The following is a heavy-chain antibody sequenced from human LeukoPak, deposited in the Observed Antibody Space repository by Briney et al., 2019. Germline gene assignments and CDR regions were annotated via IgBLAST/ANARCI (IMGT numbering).Heavy chain of an antibody. Sequence: VSVKVSCKVSGYTFTSYDINWVRQATGQGPEWMGWMNPNSGNTGYTQKFQGRVTMTRNTSISTAYMELSSLRSEDTAVYYCARRPLRGFSHGYLDYWGQGTLVTVSS. D-gene: IGHD5-18*01. CDR3: ARRPLRGFSHGYLDY. CDR1: GYTFTSYD. J-gene: IGHJ4*02. CDR2: MNPNSGNT. V-gene: IGHV1-8*01.